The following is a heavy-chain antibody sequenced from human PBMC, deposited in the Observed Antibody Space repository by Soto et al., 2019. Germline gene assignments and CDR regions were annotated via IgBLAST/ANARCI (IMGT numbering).Heavy chain of an antibody. V-gene: IGHV5-51*01. D-gene: IGHD4-17*01. J-gene: IGHJ4*02. CDR2: IYPGDSDT. CDR1: GYSFTSYW. Sequence: GESLKISCKGSGYSFTSYWIGWVRQMPGKGLEWMGIIYPGDSDTRYSPSFQGQVTISADKSISTAYLQWSSLKASDTAMYYCARRTFDTVPKYYFDYWGQGTLVTVSS. CDR3: ARRTFDTVPKYYFDY.